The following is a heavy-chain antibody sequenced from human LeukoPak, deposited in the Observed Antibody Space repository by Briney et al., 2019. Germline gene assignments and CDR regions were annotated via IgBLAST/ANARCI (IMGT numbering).Heavy chain of an antibody. J-gene: IGHJ4*02. D-gene: IGHD3-9*01. CDR3: AKGGYYDILTGYYLDY. CDR1: GFTLSSQA. V-gene: IGHV3-23*01. Sequence: GGALRLSFSTPGFTLSSQALKWGRPGPGEGGGGGSAISGSGGSTYYADSVKGRFTISRDNSKNTPYLQMNSLRAEDTAVYYCAKGGYYDILTGYYLDYWGQGTLVTVSS. CDR2: ISGSGGST.